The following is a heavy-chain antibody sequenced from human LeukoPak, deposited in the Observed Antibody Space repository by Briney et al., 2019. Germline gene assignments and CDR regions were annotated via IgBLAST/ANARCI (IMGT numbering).Heavy chain of an antibody. CDR2: ISGSGGST. V-gene: IGHV3-23*01. D-gene: IGHD6-19*01. CDR3: AKDEGIAVAPEYFQH. J-gene: IGHJ1*01. Sequence: GGSLRLSCAASGFTFSSYAMSWVRQAPGKGLEWVSAISGSGGSTYYADSVKGRFPISRDNSKNTLYLQMNSLRAEDTAVYYCAKDEGIAVAPEYFQHWGQGTLVTVSS. CDR1: GFTFSSYA.